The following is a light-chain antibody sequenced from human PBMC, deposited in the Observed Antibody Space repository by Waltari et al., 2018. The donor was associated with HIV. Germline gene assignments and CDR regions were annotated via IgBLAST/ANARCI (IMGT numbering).Light chain of an antibody. CDR2: GTS. V-gene: IGKV3-20*01. CDR3: QHYGGSSWT. Sequence: EIVLTQSPGTLSLSPGERATLSCRASQSVSNAYLTWYQQRRGQAPRLIIDGTSIRATGIPDRFSGSGSGTDFIRTLGRLEPEEFAVYYCQHYGGSSWTFGQGTEVEIK. CDR1: QSVSNAY. J-gene: IGKJ1*01.